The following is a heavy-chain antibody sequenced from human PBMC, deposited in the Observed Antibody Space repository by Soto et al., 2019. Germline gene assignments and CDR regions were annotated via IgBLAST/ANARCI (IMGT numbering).Heavy chain of an antibody. J-gene: IGHJ4*02. V-gene: IGHV3-72*01. D-gene: IGHD1-20*01. CDR3: VRNFRNIIRKGADY. Sequence: EVQLVESRGGLVQPGGSLRLSCAASGFSLSDHYMDWVRQAPGKGLEWVGRVRDKVDSYTTEYAASVKGRFTVSRDDSHNTLYLKMNSMKTEDTAFYSCVRNFRNIIRKGADYWGQGTLVTFSS. CDR1: GFSLSDHY. CDR2: VRDKVDSYTT.